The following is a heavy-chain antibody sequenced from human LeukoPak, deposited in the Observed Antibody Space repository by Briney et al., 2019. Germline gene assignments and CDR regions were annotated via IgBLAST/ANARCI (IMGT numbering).Heavy chain of an antibody. D-gene: IGHD3-22*01. J-gene: IGHJ4*02. CDR1: GASISGYY. CDR2: LYSDGTT. V-gene: IGHV4-4*07. Sequence: PSETLSLTCSVSGASISGYYWTWVRQPADKGLEWIGRLYSDGTTYYNPSLKSRVTMSVHTSKNQFSLKLRSVTGTDTAVLYCARDSSGTTKRYYFDYWGQGALVTVSS. CDR3: ARDSSGTTKRYYFDY.